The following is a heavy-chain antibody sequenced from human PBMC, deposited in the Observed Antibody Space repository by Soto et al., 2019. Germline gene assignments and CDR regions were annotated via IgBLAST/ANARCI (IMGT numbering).Heavy chain of an antibody. CDR1: GFTYSTYT. CDR3: ARALWGPAGHINWFDP. CDR2: ISYDGNNK. V-gene: IGHV3-30-3*01. D-gene: IGHD2-2*01. J-gene: IGHJ5*02. Sequence: GGSLRLSCAASGFTYSTYTMHWVRQAPGKGLEWVAVISYDGNNKFYADSVKGRFTISRDSTKQTLYLQMNSLRPDDTAMYYCARALWGPAGHINWFDPWGQGTLVTVSS.